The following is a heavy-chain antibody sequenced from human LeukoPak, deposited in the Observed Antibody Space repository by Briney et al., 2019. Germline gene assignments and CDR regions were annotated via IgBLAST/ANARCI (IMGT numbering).Heavy chain of an antibody. Sequence: SETLSLTCTVSGYFIRSGYYWGWIRQPPGKGLEWIGSIYHSGRTDYKSSLKSRVTISVDTSKNQFSLKLSSVTAADTAVYYCARSEALYYFDFRGQGTLVTVSS. D-gene: IGHD3-10*01. J-gene: IGHJ4*02. V-gene: IGHV4-38-2*02. CDR3: ARSEALYYFDF. CDR1: GYFIRSGYY. CDR2: IYHSGRT.